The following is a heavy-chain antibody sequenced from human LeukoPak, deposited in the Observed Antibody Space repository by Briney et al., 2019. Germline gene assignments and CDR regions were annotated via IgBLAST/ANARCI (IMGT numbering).Heavy chain of an antibody. D-gene: IGHD6-19*01. CDR2: ISGSGGST. CDR3: AKDQRYSSGWPLDY. J-gene: IGHJ4*02. Sequence: GGSLRLSCAASGFTFRSCAMSWVRQAPGKGLEGVSAISGSGGSTYYADSVKGRFTISRDNSKNTLYLQMNSLRAEDTAVDYCAKDQRYSSGWPLDYWGQGTLVTVSS. V-gene: IGHV3-23*01. CDR1: GFTFRSCA.